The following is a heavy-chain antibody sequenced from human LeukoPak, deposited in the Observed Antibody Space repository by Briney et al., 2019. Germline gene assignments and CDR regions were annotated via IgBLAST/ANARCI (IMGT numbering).Heavy chain of an antibody. D-gene: IGHD6-19*01. V-gene: IGHV3-23*01. CDR2: ISGSGGST. Sequence: GGSLRLSCAASGFTFSSYGMSWVRQAPGKGREWVSTISGSGGSTYYADSVKGRFTISRDNSKNTLYLQMNSLRAEDTAVYYCAKDRAVRYYFDYWGQGTLVTVSS. J-gene: IGHJ4*02. CDR3: AKDRAVRYYFDY. CDR1: GFTFSSYG.